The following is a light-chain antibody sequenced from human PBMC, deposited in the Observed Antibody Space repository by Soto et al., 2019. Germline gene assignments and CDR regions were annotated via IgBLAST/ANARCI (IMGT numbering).Light chain of an antibody. CDR2: DVT. V-gene: IGLV2-14*01. J-gene: IGLJ1*01. CDR3: SSYASGGTYV. Sequence: QSALTQPASVSGSPGQSIAISCTGTSSDVGGYNSVSWYQQHPGKAPKLMIYDVTNRPSGVSNRFSGSKSGNTASLTISGLQAEDEADYYCSSYASGGTYVLGTGTRSPS. CDR1: SSDVGGYNS.